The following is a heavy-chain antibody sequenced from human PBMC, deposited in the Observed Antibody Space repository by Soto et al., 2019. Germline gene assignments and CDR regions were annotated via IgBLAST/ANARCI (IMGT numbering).Heavy chain of an antibody. CDR1: GFTFDDYA. V-gene: IGHV3-9*01. CDR3: AKDTGGGGGRNIWYYFDS. J-gene: IGHJ4*02. CDR2: ISWNSGDI. D-gene: IGHD3-16*01. Sequence: GGSLRLSCAASGFTFDDYAMHWVRQGPGKGLEWVSSISWNSGDIVYADSVKGRFTISRDNPKNSLYLQMNSLRAEDTAFYFCAKDTGGGGGRNIWYYFDSWGRGTLVTVSS.